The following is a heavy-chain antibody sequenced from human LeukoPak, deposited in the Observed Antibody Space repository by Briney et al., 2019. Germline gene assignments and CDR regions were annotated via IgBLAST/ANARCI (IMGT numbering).Heavy chain of an antibody. CDR1: GFTFDDYA. CDR3: AKDPIVYNWNYLSNQEPFDP. Sequence: GGSLRLSCAASGFTFDDYAMHWVRQAPGKGLEWVSGISWNSGSIGYADSVKGRFTISRDNSKNTLYLQMNSLRAEDTAVYYCAKDPIVYNWNYLSNQEPFDPWGQGTLVTVSS. V-gene: IGHV3-9*01. J-gene: IGHJ5*02. D-gene: IGHD1-7*01. CDR2: ISWNSGSI.